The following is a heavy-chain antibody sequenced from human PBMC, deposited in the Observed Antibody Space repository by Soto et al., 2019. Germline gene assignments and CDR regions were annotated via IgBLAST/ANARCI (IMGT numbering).Heavy chain of an antibody. CDR3: ARGPYYDL. CDR1: GFTFSSYP. CDR2: ISSNGGST. J-gene: IGHJ4*02. D-gene: IGHD3-3*01. Sequence: GGSLRLSCAASGFTFSSYPMHWVRQTPGKGLEYVSAISSNGGSTYYENSVKGRFTISRDNSKNTLYLQMGSLRAEDMAVYYCARGPYYDLWGQGTLVTVS. V-gene: IGHV3-64*01.